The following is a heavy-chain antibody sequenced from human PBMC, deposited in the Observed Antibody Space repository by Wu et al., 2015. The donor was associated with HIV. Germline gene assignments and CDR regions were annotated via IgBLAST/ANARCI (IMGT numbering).Heavy chain of an antibody. CDR1: GGTFSRSG. D-gene: IGHD3-3*01. CDR2: IIPIHGAA. CDR3: ARGDYANYDFWSAYPSY. J-gene: IGHJ4*02. V-gene: IGHV1-69*11. Sequence: QVQLVQSGAEVRKPGSSVKVSCKASGGTFSRSGFSWVRQVPGQGFEWMGRIIPIHGAANYAQKFEGRVTITADESTSTAYMDLSSLTSEDTAVYYCARGDYANYDFWSAYPSYWGQGTLVTVSS.